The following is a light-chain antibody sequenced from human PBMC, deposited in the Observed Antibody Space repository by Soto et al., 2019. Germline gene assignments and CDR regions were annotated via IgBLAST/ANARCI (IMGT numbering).Light chain of an antibody. CDR3: AAWDDSLSEV. CDR2: RNN. CDR1: SSNIGSNY. Sequence: QSVLTQSPSASGTPGQRVTISCSGSSSNIGSNYVYWYQQLPGTAPKLLIYRNNQRPSGVPDRFSGSKSGTSASLAISGLRSEDEADYYCAAWDDSLSEVFGTGTKLTV. V-gene: IGLV1-47*01. J-gene: IGLJ1*01.